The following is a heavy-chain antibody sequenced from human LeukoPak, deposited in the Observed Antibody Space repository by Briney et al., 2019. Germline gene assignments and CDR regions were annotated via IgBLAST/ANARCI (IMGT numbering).Heavy chain of an antibody. V-gene: IGHV3-23*01. D-gene: IGHD2-21*01. CDR2: ISGSGGST. CDR3: AKDSTALYCGGDCYLDY. Sequence: GGSLRLSCAASGFTFSSYAMSWVRQAPGKGLEWVSAISGSGGSTYYADSVKGRFTISRDNSKNTLYLQMKSLRAEDTAVYYCAKDSTALYCGGDCYLDYWGQGTLVTVSS. J-gene: IGHJ4*02. CDR1: GFTFSSYA.